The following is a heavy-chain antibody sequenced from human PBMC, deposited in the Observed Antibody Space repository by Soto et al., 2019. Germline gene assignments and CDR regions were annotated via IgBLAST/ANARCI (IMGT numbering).Heavy chain of an antibody. CDR1: GGSISSYY. Sequence: SETLSLTCTVSGGSISSYYWSWIRQPPGKGLEWIGYIYYSGSTNYNPSLKSRVTISVDTSKNQFSLKLSSATAADTAMYYCARDGLTVAGRNWFDPWGQGTLVTVSS. CDR3: ARDGLTVAGRNWFDP. J-gene: IGHJ5*02. V-gene: IGHV4-59*01. D-gene: IGHD6-19*01. CDR2: IYYSGST.